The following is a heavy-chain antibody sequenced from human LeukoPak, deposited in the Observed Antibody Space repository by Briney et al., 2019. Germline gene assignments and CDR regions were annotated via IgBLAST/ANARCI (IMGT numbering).Heavy chain of an antibody. V-gene: IGHV1-2*04. D-gene: IGHD4-17*01. Sequence: ASVKVSCKASGYTFTGYYIHWVRQAPGQGLEWMGWINPNSGGTNYAQKFQGWVTMTRDTSISTAYMELSRLRSDDTAVYYCARGYDYGDQFDYWGQGTPVTVSS. CDR3: ARGYDYGDQFDY. J-gene: IGHJ4*02. CDR1: GYTFTGYY. CDR2: INPNSGGT.